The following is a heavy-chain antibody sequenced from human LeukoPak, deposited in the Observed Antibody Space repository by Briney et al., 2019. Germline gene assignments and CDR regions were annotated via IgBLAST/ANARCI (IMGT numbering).Heavy chain of an antibody. D-gene: IGHD2-15*01. V-gene: IGHV1-69*13. J-gene: IGHJ5*02. Sequence: SVKVSSKASGGTFSSYAISWVRQAPGQGLEWMGGIIPIFGTANYAQKFQGRVTITADESTSTAYMELSSLRSEDTAVYYCAGSSGGSYLPYNWFDPWGQGTLVTVSS. CDR1: GGTFSSYA. CDR2: IIPIFGTA. CDR3: AGSSGGSYLPYNWFDP.